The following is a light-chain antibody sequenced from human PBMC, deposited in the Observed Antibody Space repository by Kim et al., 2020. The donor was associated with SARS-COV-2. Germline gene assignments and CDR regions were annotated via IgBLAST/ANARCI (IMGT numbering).Light chain of an antibody. V-gene: IGLV3-19*01. J-gene: IGLJ2*01. Sequence: LGQTVRITCQRDSLRSYYASWYQQKPGQAPVLVIYGKNNRPSGIPDRFSGSSSGNTASLTITGAQAEDEADYYCNSRDSSGNHLRVFGGGTKVTVL. CDR1: SLRSYY. CDR3: NSRDSSGNHLRV. CDR2: GKN.